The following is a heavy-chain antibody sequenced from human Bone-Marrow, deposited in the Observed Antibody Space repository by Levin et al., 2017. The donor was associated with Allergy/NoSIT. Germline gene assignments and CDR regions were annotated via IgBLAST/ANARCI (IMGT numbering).Heavy chain of an antibody. CDR1: GFIFSTYD. J-gene: IGHJ5*02. V-gene: IGHV3-30-3*01. CDR2: FSYDGSKK. D-gene: IGHD2-8*01. Sequence: SGGSLRLSCTASGFIFSTYDMHWVRQAPGKGLEWVAIFSYDGSKKYYADSVRGRFTISRDNSKKTLYLEMNSLRAEDTAVYYCARDAVTSGRFNWFDPWGQGTLVPVSS. CDR3: ARDAVTSGRFNWFDP.